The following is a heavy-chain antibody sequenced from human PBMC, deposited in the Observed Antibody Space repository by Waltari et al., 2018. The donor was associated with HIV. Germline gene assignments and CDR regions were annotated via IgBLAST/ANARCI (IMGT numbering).Heavy chain of an antibody. CDR3: ATALYSSSSAGSIDY. Sequence: QVQLVQSGAEVKKPGASVKVSCKASGYTFPGYNMPCARPAPGQGLEWMGWINPNSGGTNYAKKFQGRVTMTRDTSISTAYMELSRLRSDDTAVYYCATALYSSSSAGSIDYWGQGTLVTVSS. D-gene: IGHD6-6*01. CDR2: INPNSGGT. V-gene: IGHV1-2*02. J-gene: IGHJ4*02. CDR1: GYTFPGYN.